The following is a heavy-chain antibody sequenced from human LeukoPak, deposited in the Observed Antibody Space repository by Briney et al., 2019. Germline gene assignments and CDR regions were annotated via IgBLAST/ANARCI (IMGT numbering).Heavy chain of an antibody. D-gene: IGHD3-9*01. CDR1: GFTFRDYN. Sequence: GGSLRLSCAASGFTFRDYNMNWVRQAPGKGLEWVSYITNGGSTIHHADSVKGRFTISRDNAKKTLYLQMNSLRAEDTAVYYCARSIGLTGGGVDVWGQGTTVTVSS. V-gene: IGHV3-11*01. CDR2: ITNGGSTI. J-gene: IGHJ6*02. CDR3: ARSIGLTGGGVDV.